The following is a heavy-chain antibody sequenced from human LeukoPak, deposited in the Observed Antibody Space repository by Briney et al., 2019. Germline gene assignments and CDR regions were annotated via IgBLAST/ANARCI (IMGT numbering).Heavy chain of an antibody. Sequence: GGSLRLSCAASGFTFSTYDMHWVRQVTGKGLEWVSAINTVGDTYYVDTVKGRFTISRENAKNSLYLQMNSLRAGDTAAYHCARVRVGSGWNEIDYWGQGTLVTVSS. CDR1: GFTFSTYD. J-gene: IGHJ4*02. CDR3: ARVRVGSGWNEIDY. V-gene: IGHV3-13*01. D-gene: IGHD6-19*01. CDR2: INTVGDT.